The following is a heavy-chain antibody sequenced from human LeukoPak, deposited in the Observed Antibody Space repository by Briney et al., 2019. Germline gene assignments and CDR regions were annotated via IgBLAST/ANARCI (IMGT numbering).Heavy chain of an antibody. CDR1: GASISGHH. J-gene: IGHJ3*02. Sequence: SETLSLTCTVSGASISGHHWTWIRQPPGTGLEWIGYFYDSRYRNYNPSLKSRVTISIEMSNNQFSLRMYSVTAADTAIYYCARLLRPGGRTGDAFDIWGQGTMVTVSS. D-gene: IGHD1-26*01. CDR3: ARLLRPGGRTGDAFDI. V-gene: IGHV4-59*08. CDR2: FYDSRYR.